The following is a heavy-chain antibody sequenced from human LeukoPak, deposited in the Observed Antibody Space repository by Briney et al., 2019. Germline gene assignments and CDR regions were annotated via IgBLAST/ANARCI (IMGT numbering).Heavy chain of an antibody. J-gene: IGHJ6*03. CDR1: GYTFTSYD. Sequence: ASVKVSCKASGYTFTSYDINWVRQATGQGLEWMGWMNPNSGNTGYAQKFQGRVTITRNTSISTAYMELSSLRSEDTAVYYCARAPTSYYYDSSGYYYYYYMDVWGKGTTVTVSS. CDR2: MNPNSGNT. CDR3: ARAPTSYYYDSSGYYYYYYMDV. V-gene: IGHV1-8*03. D-gene: IGHD3-22*01.